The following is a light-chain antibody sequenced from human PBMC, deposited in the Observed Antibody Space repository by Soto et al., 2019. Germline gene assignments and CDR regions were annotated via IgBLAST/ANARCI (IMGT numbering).Light chain of an antibody. CDR1: SRNVGGYNY. J-gene: IGLJ2*01. CDR3: CSYAASYTLV. V-gene: IGLV2-11*01. Sequence: QSALTQPRSVSASPGQSVTISCTGTSRNVGGYNYVSWYQQNPGKAPKLMIYDASKRPSGVPDRFSGSKSGNAASLTISGLQAEDEADYYCCSYAASYTLVFGGGTKLTVL. CDR2: DAS.